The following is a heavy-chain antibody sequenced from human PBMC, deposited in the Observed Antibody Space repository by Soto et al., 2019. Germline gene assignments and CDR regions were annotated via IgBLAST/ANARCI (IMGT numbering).Heavy chain of an antibody. CDR3: AKRRGAGGHFDY. V-gene: IGHV3-23*01. Sequence: DVQLLESGGGLVQPEGSLRLSCAASGFTFSSYAMGWVRQGPGKGLERVAVVSIGGSTHDEDSVRSRFTISRDNSKSPVSLPMNSLTAEDTAVYFCAKRRGAGGHFDYWGQGALVTVSS. CDR2: VSIGGST. CDR1: GFTFSSYA. D-gene: IGHD2-15*01. J-gene: IGHJ4*02.